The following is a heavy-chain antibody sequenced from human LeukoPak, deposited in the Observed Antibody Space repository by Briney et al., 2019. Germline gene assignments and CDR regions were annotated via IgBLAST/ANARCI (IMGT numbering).Heavy chain of an antibody. V-gene: IGHV3-23*01. CDR2: ISGSGGST. CDR3: AKDRLYSSGWYGEFDY. Sequence: GGSLRLSCAASEFTFSNYGMSWVRQAPGKGLEWVSAISGSGGSTYYADSVKGRFTISRDNSKNTLYLQMNSLRAEDTAVYYCAKDRLYSSGWYGEFDYWGQGTLVTASS. D-gene: IGHD6-19*01. CDR1: EFTFSNYG. J-gene: IGHJ4*02.